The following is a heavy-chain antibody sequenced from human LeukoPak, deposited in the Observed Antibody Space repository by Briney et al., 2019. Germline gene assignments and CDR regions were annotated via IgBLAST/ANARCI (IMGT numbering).Heavy chain of an antibody. V-gene: IGHV4-59*08. CDR2: IWNSGIT. J-gene: IGHJ4*02. CDR3: ARLVYDTSDYYYFDH. D-gene: IGHD3-22*01. CDR1: TGSMPTYY. Sequence: SSETLSLTCTVSTGSMPTYYWSWIRQPPGKGLEWIGFIWNSGITNYNPSLKSRITISADTSKNQFSLKLSSVTAADTAEYYCARLVYDTSDYYYFDHWGQGTLVTVSS.